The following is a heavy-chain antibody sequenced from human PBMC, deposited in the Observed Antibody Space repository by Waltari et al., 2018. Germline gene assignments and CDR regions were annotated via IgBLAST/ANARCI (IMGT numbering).Heavy chain of an antibody. CDR2: ISWNSGSR. V-gene: IGHV3-9*01. CDR3: AKDIAGSIAVPNY. J-gene: IGHJ4*02. D-gene: IGHD6-19*01. CDR1: GFTFDDYA. Sequence: EVQLVESGGGLVQPGRSLRLSCAASGFTFDDYAMHWVRQAPGKGLEWVSGISWNSGSRGYADSVKGRFTISRDNAKNSLYLQMNSLRAEDTALYYCAKDIAGSIAVPNYWGQGTLVTVSS.